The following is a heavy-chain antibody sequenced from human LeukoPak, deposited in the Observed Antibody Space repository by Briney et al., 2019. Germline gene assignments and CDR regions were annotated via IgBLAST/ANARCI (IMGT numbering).Heavy chain of an antibody. CDR2: MNPNSGNT. D-gene: IGHD2-2*01. V-gene: IGHV1-8*01. Sequence: ASVKVSCKASGYTFTSYDINWVRQATGQGLEWMGWMNPNSGNTGYAQKFQGRVTMTRNTSISTAYMELSSLRSEDTAVYYCARSLAPKDHNIVVVPAAILTRFDPWGQGTLVTVSS. J-gene: IGHJ5*02. CDR1: GYTFTSYD. CDR3: ARSLAPKDHNIVVVPAAILTRFDP.